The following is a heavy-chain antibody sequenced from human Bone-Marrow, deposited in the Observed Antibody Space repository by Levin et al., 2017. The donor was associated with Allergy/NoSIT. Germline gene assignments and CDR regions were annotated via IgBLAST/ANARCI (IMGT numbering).Heavy chain of an antibody. CDR3: TTWGVHYFSRGGDYAMDV. CDR2: IKSKSGGGTT. D-gene: IGHD2/OR15-2a*01. V-gene: IGHV3-15*01. CDR1: GFTFRNVW. Sequence: GGSLRLSCAASGFTFRNVWMSWVRQAPGKGLEWVGRIKSKSGGGTTDYAAPVKGRFTISRDDSRDTLYLQMNSLKTEDTAVYFCTTWGVHYFSRGGDYAMDVWGQGTTVTVS. J-gene: IGHJ6*02.